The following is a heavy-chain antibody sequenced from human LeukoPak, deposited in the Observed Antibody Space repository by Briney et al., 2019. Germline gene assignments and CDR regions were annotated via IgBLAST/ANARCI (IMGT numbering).Heavy chain of an antibody. CDR3: ASEADYYDSSGYYPLIDY. V-gene: IGHV3-21*01. Sequence: GGSLRLSCAASGFTFNTYSMNWVRQAPGKGLEWVSSISTSSSYIYYADSVKGRFTISRNNAKNSLYLQMNSLRAEDTAVYYCASEADYYDSSGYYPLIDYWGQGTLVTVSS. CDR2: ISTSSSYI. CDR1: GFTFNTYS. J-gene: IGHJ4*02. D-gene: IGHD3-22*01.